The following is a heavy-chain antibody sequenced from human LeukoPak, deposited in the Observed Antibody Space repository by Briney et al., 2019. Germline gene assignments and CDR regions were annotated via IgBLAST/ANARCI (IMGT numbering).Heavy chain of an antibody. V-gene: IGHV4-59*11. J-gene: IGHJ3*01. CDR3: AREKSPERKTWLQLGAFDV. D-gene: IGHD5-24*01. Sequence: PSETLSLTCTVSGGSMSHHWSWIRQSPGKGLEWIGYISHTASTNYNPSLKSRVTLSIDTSKSQLSFQLTSVTAADTAVYYCAREKSPERKTWLQLGAFDVWSQGTVVTVSS. CDR1: GGSMSHH. CDR2: ISHTAST.